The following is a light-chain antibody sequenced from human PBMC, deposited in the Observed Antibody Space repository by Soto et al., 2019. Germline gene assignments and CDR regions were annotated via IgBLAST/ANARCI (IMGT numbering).Light chain of an antibody. CDR2: DDN. V-gene: IGLV1-51*01. J-gene: IGLJ1*01. Sequence: QSVLTQPPSVSAAPGQKVTISCSGSSSNIGGNSVSWYQQLPGTAPKLLIYDDNKRPSGIPDRFSGSKSGTSATLGITGFQTGDEADYYCGSWDSSRSAEGFGTGTKGTVL. CDR1: SSNIGGNS. CDR3: GSWDSSRSAEG.